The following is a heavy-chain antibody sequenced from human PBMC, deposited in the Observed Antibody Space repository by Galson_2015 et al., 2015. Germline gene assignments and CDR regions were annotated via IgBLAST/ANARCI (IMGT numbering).Heavy chain of an antibody. J-gene: IGHJ4*02. Sequence: QMPGKGLEWMGIIYPGDSDTRYSPSFQGQVTISADKSISTAYLQWSSLKASDTAMYYCARQISSWAPMEDYWGQGTLVTVSS. V-gene: IGHV5-51*01. CDR2: IYPGDSDT. CDR3: ARQISSWAPMEDY. D-gene: IGHD6-13*01.